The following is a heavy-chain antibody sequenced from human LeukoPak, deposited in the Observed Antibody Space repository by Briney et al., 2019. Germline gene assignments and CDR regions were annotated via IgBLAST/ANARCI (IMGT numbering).Heavy chain of an antibody. CDR3: ARAEKYDFWSGYRSSYYYYYYMDV. V-gene: IGHV1-2*02. Sequence: ASVKVSCKASGYTFTGYYMHWVRQAPGQGLEWMGWINPNSGGTNYAQKFQGRVTMTRDTSISTAYMELSRLRSDDTAVYYCARAEKYDFWSGYRSSYYYYYYMDVWGKGTTVTVSS. CDR1: GYTFTGYY. J-gene: IGHJ6*03. D-gene: IGHD3-3*01. CDR2: INPNSGGT.